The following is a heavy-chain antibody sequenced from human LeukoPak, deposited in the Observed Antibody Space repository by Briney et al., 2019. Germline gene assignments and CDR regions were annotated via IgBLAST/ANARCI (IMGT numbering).Heavy chain of an antibody. D-gene: IGHD3-16*01. V-gene: IGHV3-7*01. CDR3: TRGLGEHGGVSDR. CDR2: IKHDGSEQ. Sequence: GGSLRLSCAASGFIFTSNRMNWVRQAPAKGLEWVANIKHDGSEQIYVDSVKGRFTISRDNAKDSVYLQMNSLRAEDTAVYYCTRGLGEHGGVSDRWGQGTLVIVS. CDR1: GFIFTSNR. J-gene: IGHJ5*02.